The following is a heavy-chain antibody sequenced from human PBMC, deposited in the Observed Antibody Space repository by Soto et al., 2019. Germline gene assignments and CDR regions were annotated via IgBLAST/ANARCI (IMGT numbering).Heavy chain of an antibody. CDR3: ARETYSNYGGWIDY. CDR1: GGSISSNNW. J-gene: IGHJ4*02. CDR2: IYHSGDT. Sequence: QVQLQESGPRLVKPSGTLSLTCTVSGGSISSNNWWTWVRQPPGKGLEWIGEIYHSGDTNYKPSLESRVSISVDKSKNQISLRLNSLTAADTAVYYFARETYSNYGGWIDYWGQGALVTVSS. D-gene: IGHD4-4*01. V-gene: IGHV4-4*02.